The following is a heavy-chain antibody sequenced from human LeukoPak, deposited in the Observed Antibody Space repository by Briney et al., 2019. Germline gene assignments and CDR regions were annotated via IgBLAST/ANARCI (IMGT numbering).Heavy chain of an antibody. CDR2: INTNGSPT. CDR1: GFTFSSYW. CDR3: AREWSGFGELPDN. D-gene: IGHD3-10*01. J-gene: IGHJ4*02. V-gene: IGHV3-74*01. Sequence: GGSLRLSCAASGFTFSSYWMHWVRQAPGKGLVWVARINTNGSPTQYADSVKGRFTTSRDNAKNTLYLQMNSLRADDTAVYYCAREWSGFGELPDNWGQGTLVTVS.